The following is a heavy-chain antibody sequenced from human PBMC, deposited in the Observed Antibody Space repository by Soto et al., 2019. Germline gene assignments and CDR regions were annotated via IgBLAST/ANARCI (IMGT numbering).Heavy chain of an antibody. Sequence: GESLKISCQGSGYSFTTNWIAWVRRMPGKGLEWMGIIYPTDSNTRYSPSFQGQVTISVDKSISTAYLQWSSLKASDTAVYYCAGVGHFASTVIDYWGQGTLVTVSS. J-gene: IGHJ4*02. CDR3: AGVGHFASTVIDY. CDR2: IYPTDSNT. V-gene: IGHV5-51*01. CDR1: GYSFTTNW. D-gene: IGHD4-4*01.